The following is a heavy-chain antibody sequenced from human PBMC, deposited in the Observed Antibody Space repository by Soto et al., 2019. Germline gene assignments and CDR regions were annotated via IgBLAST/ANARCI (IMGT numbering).Heavy chain of an antibody. CDR3: ARRLAPTVSALGY. J-gene: IGHJ4*02. D-gene: IGHD4-4*01. Sequence: PGGSLRLSCTASGFPFTSYNFHWVRQAPGKGLEWVAVISEDGGTEYFADAVRGRFLISKDTSKNTVYLQMNSLRPEDTGTYFCARRLAPTVSALGYWGQGTLVTGSS. CDR2: ISEDGGTE. V-gene: IGHV3-30-3*01. CDR1: GFPFTSYN.